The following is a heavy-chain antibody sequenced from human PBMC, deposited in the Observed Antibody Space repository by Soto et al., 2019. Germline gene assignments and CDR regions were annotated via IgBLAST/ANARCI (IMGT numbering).Heavy chain of an antibody. CDR3: ATVSCSGGSCPNWFDP. D-gene: IGHD2-15*01. V-gene: IGHV1-24*01. Sequence: ASVKVSCKVSGYTLTELSMHWVLQSPLKGLEWMGGFDPEDGETIYAQKFQGRVTMTEDTSTDTAYMELSSLRSEDTAVYYCATVSCSGGSCPNWFDPWGQGTLVTVSS. CDR1: GYTLTELS. J-gene: IGHJ5*02. CDR2: FDPEDGET.